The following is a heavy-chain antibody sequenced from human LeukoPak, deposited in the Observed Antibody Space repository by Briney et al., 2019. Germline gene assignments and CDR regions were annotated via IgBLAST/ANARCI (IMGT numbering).Heavy chain of an antibody. D-gene: IGHD3-10*02. CDR3: ARADYYVIDY. Sequence: SETLSLTCTVSGGSISSGGYYWSWIRQHPGKGLEWIGYIYYSGSTYYNPSLKSRVTISVDTSKNQFSPKLSSVTAADTAVYYCARADYYVIDYWGQGTLVTVSS. CDR2: IYYSGST. CDR1: GGSISSGGYY. V-gene: IGHV4-31*03. J-gene: IGHJ4*02.